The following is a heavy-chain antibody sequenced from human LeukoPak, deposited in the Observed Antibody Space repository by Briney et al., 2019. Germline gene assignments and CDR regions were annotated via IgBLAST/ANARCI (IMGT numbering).Heavy chain of an antibody. CDR1: GGSISSYY. D-gene: IGHD3-10*01. V-gene: IGHV4-34*01. CDR2: INHSGST. CDR3: ARQPGYGSGKGWFDP. J-gene: IGHJ5*02. Sequence: SETLSLTCTVSGGSISSYYWSWIRQPPGKGLEWIGEINHSGSTNYNPSLKSRVTISVDTSKNQFSLKLSSVTAADTAVYYCARQPGYGSGKGWFDPWGQGTLVTVSS.